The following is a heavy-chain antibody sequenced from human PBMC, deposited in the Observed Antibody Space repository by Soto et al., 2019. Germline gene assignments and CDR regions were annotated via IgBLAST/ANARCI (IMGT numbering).Heavy chain of an antibody. Sequence: GESLKISCKTSGYSFINYWIGWVRQTPGKDLEWMGIIYPGDSDTRYSPAFQGQVSISADKSISTAYLQWTSLRTSDSAMYYCARRQGSYYNIDYWGQGTRVTVSS. CDR3: ARRQGSYYNIDY. V-gene: IGHV5-51*01. CDR1: GYSFINYW. D-gene: IGHD3-10*01. J-gene: IGHJ4*02. CDR2: IYPGDSDT.